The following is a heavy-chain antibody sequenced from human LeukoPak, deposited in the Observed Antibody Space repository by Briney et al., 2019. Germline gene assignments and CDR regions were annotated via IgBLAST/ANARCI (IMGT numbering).Heavy chain of an antibody. V-gene: IGHV4-39*07. Sequence: SETLSLTCTVSGGSIRSTSFYWGWIRQPPGKGLEWIGSIYYSGSTYYNPSLKSRVTISVDRSKNQFSLKLSSVTAADTAVYYCASLGGVTFAFDIWGQGTMVTVSS. CDR1: GGSIRSTSFY. CDR3: ASLGGVTFAFDI. J-gene: IGHJ3*02. D-gene: IGHD3-16*01. CDR2: IYYSGST.